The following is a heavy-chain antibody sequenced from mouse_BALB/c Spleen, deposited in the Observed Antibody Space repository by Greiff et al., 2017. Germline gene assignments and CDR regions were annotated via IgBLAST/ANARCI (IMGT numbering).Heavy chain of an antibody. CDR2: INPSTGYT. J-gene: IGHJ3*01. CDR3: AREGGGSWFAY. D-gene: IGHD1-1*02. CDR1: GYTFTSYW. Sequence: VQLQESGAELAKPGASVKMSCKASGYTFTSYWMHWVKQRPGQGLEWIGYINPSTGYTEYNQKFKDKATLTADKSSSTAYMQLSSLTSEDSAVYYCAREGGGSWFAYWGQGTLVTVSA. V-gene: IGHV1-7*01.